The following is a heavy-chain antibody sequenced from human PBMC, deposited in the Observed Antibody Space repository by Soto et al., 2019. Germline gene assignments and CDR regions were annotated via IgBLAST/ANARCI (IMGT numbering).Heavy chain of an antibody. CDR1: GFTFSGYG. D-gene: IGHD6-19*01. Sequence: PGGSLRLSCAASGFTFSGYGMHWVRQAPGKGLEWVAVISYDGSNKYYADSVKGRFSISRDNSKNTLYLQMSSLRAEDTAVYYCVKDGSSGWPYYYGMDVWGQGTTVTV. CDR3: VKDGSSGWPYYYGMDV. CDR2: ISYDGSNK. J-gene: IGHJ6*02. V-gene: IGHV3-30*18.